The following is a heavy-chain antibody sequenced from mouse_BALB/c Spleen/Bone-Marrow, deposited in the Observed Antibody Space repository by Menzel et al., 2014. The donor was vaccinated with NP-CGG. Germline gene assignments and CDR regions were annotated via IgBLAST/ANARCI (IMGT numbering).Heavy chain of an antibody. CDR2: TSSGGSYT. D-gene: IGHD2-4*01. Sequence: EVMLVESGGGLVKPGGSLELSCAASGFTFSSYTMSWVRQTPEKRLEWVATTSSGGSYTYYPDSVKGRFTIARDNAKNTLYLQMSSLKSEDTAMYYCTRDDYDGAWFAYWGQGTLVTVSA. J-gene: IGHJ3*01. CDR1: GFTFSSYT. V-gene: IGHV5-6-4*01. CDR3: TRDDYDGAWFAY.